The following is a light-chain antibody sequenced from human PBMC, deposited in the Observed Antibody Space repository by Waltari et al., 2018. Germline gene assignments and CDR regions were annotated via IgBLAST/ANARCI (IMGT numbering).Light chain of an antibody. V-gene: IGLV4-69*01. Sequence: QLVLTQSPSASASLGASVKLTCTLSSGHSTNIIAWLQQQPEKGPRYLMNVNSDGSHNKGVGIPDRFSGSSSGADRYPTISSLQSEDEADYYCQTGGHGTWVFGGGTRLTVL. CDR1: SGHSTNI. CDR3: QTGGHGTWV. CDR2: VNSDGSH. J-gene: IGLJ3*02.